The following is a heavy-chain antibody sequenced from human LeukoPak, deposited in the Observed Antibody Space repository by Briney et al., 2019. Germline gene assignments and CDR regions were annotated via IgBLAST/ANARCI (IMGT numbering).Heavy chain of an antibody. J-gene: IGHJ4*02. CDR2: VNSDGSST. Sequence: GGSLRLSCAASGFTFSNYCMHWVRRAPGKRLVCVSRVNSDGSSTIYADSLKGRFTISRDNAKNTLYLQMNSLRAEDTAVYYCARGVAAIGKSPDYWGQGTLVTVSS. V-gene: IGHV3-74*01. CDR1: GFTFSNYC. CDR3: ARGVAAIGKSPDY. D-gene: IGHD1-1*01.